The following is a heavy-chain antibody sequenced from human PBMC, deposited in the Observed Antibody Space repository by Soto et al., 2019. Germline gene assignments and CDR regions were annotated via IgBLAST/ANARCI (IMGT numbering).Heavy chain of an antibody. CDR1: GGPISSYY. Sequence: PSETLSLTCTVSGGPISSYYWSWIRQPPGKGLEWIGYIYYSGSTNYNPSLKSRVTISVDTSKNQFSLKLSSVTAADTAVYYCARGHPIPGGSCYADYWGQGTLVTVSS. CDR3: ARGHPIPGGSCYADY. CDR2: IYYSGST. V-gene: IGHV4-59*01. D-gene: IGHD2-15*01. J-gene: IGHJ4*02.